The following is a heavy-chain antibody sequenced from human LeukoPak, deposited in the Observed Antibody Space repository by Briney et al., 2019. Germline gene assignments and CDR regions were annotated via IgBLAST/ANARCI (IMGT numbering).Heavy chain of an antibody. Sequence: GGSLRLSCSASGFTFSSYWMSWVRQAPEKGLEWVANMNEDGREKYYGDSVRGRFTISRDNAKNSLYLQMNSLRAEDTAVYYCVRVRYFGSGSYQVGDYWGQGSLVTVSS. D-gene: IGHD3-10*01. CDR2: MNEDGREK. CDR1: GFTFSSYW. J-gene: IGHJ4*02. V-gene: IGHV3-7*03. CDR3: VRVRYFGSGSYQVGDY.